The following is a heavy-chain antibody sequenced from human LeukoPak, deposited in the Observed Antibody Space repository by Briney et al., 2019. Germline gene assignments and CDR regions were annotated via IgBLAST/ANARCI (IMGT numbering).Heavy chain of an antibody. CDR1: GFTFSSYS. D-gene: IGHD2-15*01. CDR3: AASMGVVVVAATSFDY. J-gene: IGHJ4*02. Sequence: GGSLRLSCAASGFTFSSYSMSWVRQAPGKGLEWVSAISGSGGSTYYADSVKGRFTISRDNSKNTLYLQMNSLRAEDTAVYYCAASMGVVVVAATSFDYWGQGTLVTVSS. CDR2: ISGSGGST. V-gene: IGHV3-23*01.